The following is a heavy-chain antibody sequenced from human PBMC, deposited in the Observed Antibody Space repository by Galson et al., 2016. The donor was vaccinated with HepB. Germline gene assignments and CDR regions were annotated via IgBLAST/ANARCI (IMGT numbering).Heavy chain of an antibody. D-gene: IGHD3-10*01. CDR3: ARELGLRGIRMDV. CDR2: INQSGTST. J-gene: IGHJ6*02. CDR1: GGPFSGY. Sequence: ETLSLTCAVSGGPFSGYWSWLRQPPGKGLEWIGEINQSGTSTTYNPSLVPRVTISVDTSKNQFSLNLKSVTAADAAVYYCARELGLRGIRMDVWGQGTTVIVSS. V-gene: IGHV4-34*01.